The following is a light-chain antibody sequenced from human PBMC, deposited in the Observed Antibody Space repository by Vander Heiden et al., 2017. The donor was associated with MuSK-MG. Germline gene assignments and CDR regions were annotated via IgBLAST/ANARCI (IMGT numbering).Light chain of an antibody. V-gene: IGLV1-40*01. CDR2: GNS. CDR3: QSYGSSLSGSSV. J-gene: IGLJ1*01. CDR1: SSNIGAHFA. Sequence: QSVLTQPPSVSGAPGQRVTISCTGSSSNIGAHFAVHWYQQFPRSPRKLLIDGNSNRPSGVPDRFSGSNSVTSASLDITGLQAEDEADYYCQSYGSSLSGSSVFGTGTKVTVL.